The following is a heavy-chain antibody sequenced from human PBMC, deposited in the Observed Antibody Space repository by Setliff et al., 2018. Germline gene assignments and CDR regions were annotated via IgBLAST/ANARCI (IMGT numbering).Heavy chain of an antibody. CDR3: ERLVRYCTRVTCQRSSDGDF. CDR1: GYSFTSFG. D-gene: IGHD2-8*01. Sequence: ASVKVSCKASGYSFTSFGITWVRQAPGQGLEWMGWVSTYNGDTNYAQKFRGRVTMTTDTSTNTAYMELRNLTSDDTAMYFCERLVRYCTRVTCQRSSDGDFWGQGTPVTVSS. CDR2: VSTYNGDT. V-gene: IGHV1-18*01. J-gene: IGHJ4*02.